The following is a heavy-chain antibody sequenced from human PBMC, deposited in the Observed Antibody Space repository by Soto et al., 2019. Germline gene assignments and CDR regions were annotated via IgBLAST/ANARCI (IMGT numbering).Heavy chain of an antibody. CDR1: GYTFTTYW. CDR2: VYPGDSDT. J-gene: IGHJ3*02. CDR3: ARFKDYDILTGYTNAFDI. Sequence: PGESLKISCKGSGYTFTTYWIGWVRQVPGKGLEWMGIVYPGDSDTRYSPSFQGQVTVSADKSINTAYLQWSSLKASDTAMYYCARFKDYDILTGYTNAFDIWGQGTMVTVSS. D-gene: IGHD3-9*01. V-gene: IGHV5-51*01.